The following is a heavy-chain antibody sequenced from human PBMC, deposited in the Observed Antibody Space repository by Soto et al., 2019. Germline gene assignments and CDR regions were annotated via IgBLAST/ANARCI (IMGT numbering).Heavy chain of an antibody. J-gene: IGHJ6*02. D-gene: IGHD3-10*01. Sequence: GGSLRLSYAASGFTFSSYGMHWVRQAPGKGLEWVAVIWYDGSNKYYADSVKGRFTISRDNSKNTLYLQMNSLRAEDTAVYYCARDRNYYGSGSYLIDYYYYGMDVWGQGTTVTVSS. CDR2: IWYDGSNK. V-gene: IGHV3-33*01. CDR3: ARDRNYYGSGSYLIDYYYYGMDV. CDR1: GFTFSSYG.